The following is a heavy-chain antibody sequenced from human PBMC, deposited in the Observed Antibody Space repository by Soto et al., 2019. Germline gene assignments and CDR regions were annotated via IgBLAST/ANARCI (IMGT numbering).Heavy chain of an antibody. Sequence: SETLSLTCAVYGGSFSGYYWSWIRQPPGKGLEWIGEINHSGSTNYNPSLKSRVTISVDTSKNQFSLKLSSVTVADTAVYYCATIDYGSGSRYYYFDYWGQGTLVTVSS. CDR1: GGSFSGYY. D-gene: IGHD3-10*01. V-gene: IGHV4-34*01. J-gene: IGHJ4*02. CDR3: ATIDYGSGSRYYYFDY. CDR2: INHSGST.